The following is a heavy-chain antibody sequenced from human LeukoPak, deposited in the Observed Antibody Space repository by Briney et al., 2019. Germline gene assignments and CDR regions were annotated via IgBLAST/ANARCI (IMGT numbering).Heavy chain of an antibody. D-gene: IGHD3-22*01. V-gene: IGHV1-2*06. CDR1: GYTFTDYY. Sequence: GASVKVSCKASGYTFTDYYMHWVRQAPGQGLQWMGRINPSSGGTNYAQKFQGRVTITTDESTSTAYMELSSLRSEDTAVYYCARESYSSGYSIDYWGQGTLVTVSS. J-gene: IGHJ4*02. CDR3: ARESYSSGYSIDY. CDR2: INPSSGGT.